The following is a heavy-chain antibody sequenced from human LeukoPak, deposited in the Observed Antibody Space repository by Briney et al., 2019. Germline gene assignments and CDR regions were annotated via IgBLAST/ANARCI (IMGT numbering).Heavy chain of an antibody. Sequence: GGSLRLSCAASGFTFSTFAMSWVRQAPGKGLEWVSAINGRGFITYYADSVKGRFTISRDNSKNTLYLQMNSLRAEDTAVYYCAKEPFMDVWGKGTTVTVSS. CDR1: GFTFSTFA. CDR3: AKEPFMDV. CDR2: INGRGFIT. V-gene: IGHV3-23*01. J-gene: IGHJ6*03.